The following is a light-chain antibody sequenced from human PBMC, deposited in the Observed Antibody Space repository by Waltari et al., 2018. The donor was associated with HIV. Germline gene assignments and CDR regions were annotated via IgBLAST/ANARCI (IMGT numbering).Light chain of an antibody. CDR1: QSLSAF. Sequence: EMVLTQSPATLSVSPGERATLACRASQSLSAFLAWYQQKPGQAPRLLIYDASNRVTGIPARFSGRGSGTDFTLTISSLEPEDFGVYYCQQRSSWPLITFGQGTRLEIK. V-gene: IGKV3-11*01. CDR2: DAS. CDR3: QQRSSWPLIT. J-gene: IGKJ5*01.